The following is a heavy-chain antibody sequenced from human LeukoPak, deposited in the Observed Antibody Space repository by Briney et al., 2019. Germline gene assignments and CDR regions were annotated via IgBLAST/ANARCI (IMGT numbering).Heavy chain of an antibody. J-gene: IGHJ4*02. CDR3: ARGATISETGYFDF. D-gene: IGHD5-24*01. CDR1: GGSFSRYY. V-gene: IGHV4-34*01. Sequence: SDTLSLTCAVYGGSFSRYYWSWIRQSPGKGLEWIAEIDHRGDTNYHPSVKSRVTISVDTSKNQFSLKVRSLSAADTAVYYCARGATISETGYFDFWGQGTLVTVSS. CDR2: IDHRGDT.